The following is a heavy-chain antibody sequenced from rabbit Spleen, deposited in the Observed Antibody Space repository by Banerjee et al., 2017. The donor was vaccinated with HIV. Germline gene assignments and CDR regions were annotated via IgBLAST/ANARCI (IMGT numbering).Heavy chain of an antibody. V-gene: IGHV1S40*01. Sequence: QSLEESGGDLVQPEGSLTLTCTASGFSFSSGYYMCWVRQAPGKGLEWIGCIDAGSSGSTRYSSWAKGRFTISKTSSTTVTLQMTSLTAADTATYFCARGYAGNSGFYFDLWGQGTLVTVS. CDR1: GFSFSSGYY. J-gene: IGHJ4*01. D-gene: IGHD8-1*01. CDR3: ARGYAGNSGFYFDL. CDR2: IDAGSSGST.